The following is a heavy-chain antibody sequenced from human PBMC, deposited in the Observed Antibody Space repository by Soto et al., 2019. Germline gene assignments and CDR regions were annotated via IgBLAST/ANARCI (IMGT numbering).Heavy chain of an antibody. V-gene: IGHV3-7*01. CDR1: GFTFSSYW. J-gene: IGHJ4*02. CDR2: IKQDGSEK. CDR3: ARGGSTVTTQGLFDY. Sequence: GGSLRLSCAASGFTFSSYWMSWVRQAPGKGLEWVANIKQDGSEKYYVDSVKGRFTISRDNAKNSLYLQMNSLRAEDTAVYYCARGGSTVTTQGLFDYWGQGTLVTVSS. D-gene: IGHD4-17*01.